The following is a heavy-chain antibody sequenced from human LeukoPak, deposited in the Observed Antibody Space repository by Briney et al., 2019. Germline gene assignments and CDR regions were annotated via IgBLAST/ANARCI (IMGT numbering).Heavy chain of an antibody. J-gene: IGHJ4*02. D-gene: IGHD1-26*01. CDR1: GGSISSYY. Sequence: PSETLSPTCTVPGGSISSYYWSWIRQPPGKGLEWIGYIYYSGSTNYNPSLKSRVTISVDTSKNQFSLKLSSVTAADTAVYYCARGRQVGATGFDYWGQGTLVTVSS. V-gene: IGHV4-59*01. CDR2: IYYSGST. CDR3: ARGRQVGATGFDY.